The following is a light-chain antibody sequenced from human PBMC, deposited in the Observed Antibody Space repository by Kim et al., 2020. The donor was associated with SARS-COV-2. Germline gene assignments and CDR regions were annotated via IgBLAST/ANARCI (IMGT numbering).Light chain of an antibody. CDR3: CSFIDTSTYV. Sequence: GQSSTLPCTGTSSDVGGYNYVSWYQHHPGEVPKLVIYDVTKRPSGVSNRFSGSKSGNTASLTISGLQTEDEADYYCCSFIDTSTYVFGTGTKVTVL. J-gene: IGLJ1*01. CDR1: SSDVGGYNY. CDR2: DVT. V-gene: IGLV2-14*03.